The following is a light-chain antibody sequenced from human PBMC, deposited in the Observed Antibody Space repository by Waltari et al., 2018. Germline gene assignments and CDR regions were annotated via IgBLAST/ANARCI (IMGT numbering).Light chain of an antibody. CDR3: SSYTTSSAPGV. V-gene: IGLV2-14*01. J-gene: IGLJ1*01. Sequence: QSALTHPASVSGSPGQSIPISCSGTDSDVGAYAFVSWYQQHPGNAPHLIIYEVSNRPSGISNRFAASKSGNTASLTISGLQAEDEADYYCSSYTTSSAPGVFGTGTRVTVL. CDR1: DSDVGAYAF. CDR2: EVS.